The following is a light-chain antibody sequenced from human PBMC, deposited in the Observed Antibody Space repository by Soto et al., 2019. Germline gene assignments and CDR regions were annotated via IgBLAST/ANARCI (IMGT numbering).Light chain of an antibody. Sequence: EIVLTQSPATLSLSPGERATLSCRASPSVTSNLAWYQQAPGQAPRLLIYGAFKRATGIPDRFSGSGSGTDFTLTISRMEPEDFAVYCCQQYGSSPRTFGQGTKVDIK. CDR2: GAF. CDR1: PSVTSN. CDR3: QQYGSSPRT. J-gene: IGKJ1*01. V-gene: IGKV3-20*01.